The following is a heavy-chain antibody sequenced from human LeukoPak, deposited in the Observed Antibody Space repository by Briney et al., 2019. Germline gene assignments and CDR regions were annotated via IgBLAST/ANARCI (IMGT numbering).Heavy chain of an antibody. D-gene: IGHD3-10*01. J-gene: IGHJ3*02. CDR3: ARAHITEGVVDGFDI. CDR1: GGSISSYY. Sequence: PSDTLSLTCTVSGGSISSYYWSWIRQPPGKGLEWIGYISYSGSTNFIPSLKSRVTISVDTSKNQFSLKLSSVTAADTAVYYCARAHITEGVVDGFDIWGQGTMVTVSS. V-gene: IGHV4-59*12. CDR2: ISYSGST.